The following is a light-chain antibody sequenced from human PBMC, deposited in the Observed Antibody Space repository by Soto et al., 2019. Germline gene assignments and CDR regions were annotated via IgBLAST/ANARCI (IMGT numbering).Light chain of an antibody. CDR3: QQYNNWPKT. Sequence: EIVMTQSPATLSVSPGERATVSCRASQSVSSNLAWYQQKPGQAPRLLIYGASTRATGLPARFSGSGSGTEFTLSISSLQSEDFAVYYCQQYNNWPKTFGQGTKVEIK. CDR2: GAS. V-gene: IGKV3-15*01. J-gene: IGKJ1*01. CDR1: QSVSSN.